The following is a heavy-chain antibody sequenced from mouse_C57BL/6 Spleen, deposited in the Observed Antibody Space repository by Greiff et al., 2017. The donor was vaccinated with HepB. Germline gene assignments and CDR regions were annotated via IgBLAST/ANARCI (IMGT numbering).Heavy chain of an antibody. CDR2: INPSNGGT. CDR1: GYTFTSYW. V-gene: IGHV1-53*01. J-gene: IGHJ1*03. Sequence: VQLQQSGTELVKPGASVKLSCKASGYTFTSYWMHWVKQRPGQGLEWIGNINPSNGGTNYNEKFKSKATLTVDKSSSTAYMQLSSLTSEDSAVYYCARSHISYSNHWYSDVWGTGTTVTVSS. D-gene: IGHD2-5*01. CDR3: ARSHISYSNHWYSDV.